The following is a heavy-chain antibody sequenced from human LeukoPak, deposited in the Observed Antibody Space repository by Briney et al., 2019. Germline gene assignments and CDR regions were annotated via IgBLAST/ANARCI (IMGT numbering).Heavy chain of an antibody. J-gene: IGHJ4*02. CDR2: IKSKTDGGTT. CDR3: TTDRNKQLVRYYFDY. V-gene: IGHV3-15*01. CDR1: GFTFSNAW. D-gene: IGHD6-6*01. Sequence: GGSLRLSCAASGFTFSNAWMSWVRQAPGKGLEWVGHIKSKTDGGTTDYAAPVKGRFTISRDDSKNTLYLQMNSLKTEDTAVYYCTTDRNKQLVRYYFDYWGQGTLVTVSS.